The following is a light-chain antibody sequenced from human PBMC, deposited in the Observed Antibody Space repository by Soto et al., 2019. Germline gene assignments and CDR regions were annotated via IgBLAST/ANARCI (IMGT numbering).Light chain of an antibody. CDR2: GAS. J-gene: IGKJ1*01. V-gene: IGKV3-15*01. Sequence: DIVIAQSTGTLSLSPADTATFACRGRRSLGSDLAWYQQKPGQAPRLLIFGASARPTGIPARISGSGSGTEFTLTISSLRSEDFAVYFCQQYYNWPRTFGQGTKVDIK. CDR1: RSLGSD. CDR3: QQYYNWPRT.